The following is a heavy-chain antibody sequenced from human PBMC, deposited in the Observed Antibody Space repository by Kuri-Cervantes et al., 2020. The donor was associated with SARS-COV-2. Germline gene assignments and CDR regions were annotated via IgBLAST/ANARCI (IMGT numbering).Heavy chain of an antibody. J-gene: IGHJ6*04. CDR3: ARTSPIAAPDV. CDR2: IFSNDEK. D-gene: IGHD6-13*01. V-gene: IGHV2-26*01. CDR1: GGSISSGDYY. Sequence: ETLSLTCTVSGGSISSGDYYWSWIRQPPGKALEWLAHIFSNDEKSYSTSLKSRLTISKDTSKNQVVLTMTNMDPVDTATYYCARTSPIAAPDVWGKGTTVTVSS.